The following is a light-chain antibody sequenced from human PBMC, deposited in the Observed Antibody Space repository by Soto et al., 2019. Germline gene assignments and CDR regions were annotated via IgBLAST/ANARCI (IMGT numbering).Light chain of an antibody. CDR2: EVN. CDR3: SEYAGLNNVL. Sequence: QSVLTQPPSASGSPGQSVTISCTGTSSDVGGYKYVSWYQQKSGKAPKLIIYEVNERPSGVPDRFSGSKSDNTASLTVSGLQAEDEADYYCSEYAGLNNVLFGGRTKRTV. CDR1: SSDVGGYKY. V-gene: IGLV2-8*01. J-gene: IGLJ2*01.